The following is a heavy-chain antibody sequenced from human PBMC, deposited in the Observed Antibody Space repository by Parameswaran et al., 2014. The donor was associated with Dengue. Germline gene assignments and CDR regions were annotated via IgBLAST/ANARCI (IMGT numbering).Heavy chain of an antibody. Sequence: VRQAPGKGLEYVSAISSNGGSTYYANSVKGRFTISRDNSKNTLYLQMGSLRAEDMAVYYCAREAVAGSGEFDYWGQGTLVTVSS. CDR2: ISSNGGST. CDR3: AREAVAGSGEFDY. D-gene: IGHD6-19*01. J-gene: IGHJ4*02. V-gene: IGHV3-64*01.